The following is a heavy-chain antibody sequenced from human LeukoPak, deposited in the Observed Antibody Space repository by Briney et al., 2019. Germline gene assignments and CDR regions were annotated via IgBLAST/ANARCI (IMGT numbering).Heavy chain of an antibody. Sequence: GESLKISCKGSGYSFTSYWIGWVRQMPGKGLEWMGIIYPGDSDTRYSSSFQCQVTISADKSISTSYLQWSSLKASDTAMYYCARYLPDCSGGSCYSHYYYYYMDVWGKGTTVTVSS. D-gene: IGHD2-15*01. V-gene: IGHV5-51*01. CDR2: IYPGDSDT. J-gene: IGHJ6*03. CDR3: ARYLPDCSGGSCYSHYYYYYMDV. CDR1: GYSFTSYW.